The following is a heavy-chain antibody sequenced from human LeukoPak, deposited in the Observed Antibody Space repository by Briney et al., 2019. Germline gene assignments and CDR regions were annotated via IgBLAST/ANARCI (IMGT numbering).Heavy chain of an antibody. D-gene: IGHD4-23*01. V-gene: IGHV4-31*03. J-gene: IGHJ4*02. CDR3: ARTTVVAKYFDY. CDR1: GGSISSGGYY. CDR2: IYYSGST. Sequence: PSQTLSLTCTVSGGSISSGGYYWSWICQHPGKGLEWIGYIYYSGSTYYNPSLKSRVIISVDTSKNQFSLKLSSVTAADTAVYYCARTTVVAKYFDYWGQGTLVTVSS.